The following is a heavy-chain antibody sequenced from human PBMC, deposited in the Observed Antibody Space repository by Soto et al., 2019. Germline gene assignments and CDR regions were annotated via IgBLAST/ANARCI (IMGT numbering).Heavy chain of an antibody. V-gene: IGHV4-30-4*01. Sequence: QVQLQESGPGLVKPSQTLSLTCSVSSDSITSSDSYWSLIRQPPGKGLEWIGYINSSGRAYYKPSLKSRVSISIDMSKDQVSLRLTSVTVADTAVYFCARFSTLGKDYGVDVWGQGTTVTVSS. CDR1: SDSITSSDSY. CDR3: ARFSTLGKDYGVDV. J-gene: IGHJ6*02. CDR2: INSSGRA. D-gene: IGHD3-3*02.